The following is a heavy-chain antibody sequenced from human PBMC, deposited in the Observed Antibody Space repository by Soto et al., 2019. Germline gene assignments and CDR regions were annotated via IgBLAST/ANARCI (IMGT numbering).Heavy chain of an antibody. V-gene: IGHV4-31*11. CDR1: GDSLKRGFYH. Sequence: QGQLQESGSGLLKPSQTMSLACGVSGDSLKRGFYHWSWIRQTPGKGLQLIGYIDTNGDTHYDLSLWNRRNMSIVTTDSRFSLKLTSVTAADSAVYDCARGTVYYCPNDKCGFFFDHWGQGALVTVSS. CDR3: ARGTVYYCPNDKCGFFFDH. CDR2: IDTNGDT. J-gene: IGHJ4*02. D-gene: IGHD2-8*01.